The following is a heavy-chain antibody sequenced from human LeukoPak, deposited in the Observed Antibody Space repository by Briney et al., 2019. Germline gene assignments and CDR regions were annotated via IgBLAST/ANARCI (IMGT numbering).Heavy chain of an antibody. Sequence: GESLKISCKGSGYSFTDYWIAWVRQMPGKGLEYMGSIYPGDSDTRYSPSFLGQVTISADKSISTAYLQWSSLKASDTAMYYCARSVYGGNSGQDYWGQGTQVTVSS. CDR1: GYSFTDYW. V-gene: IGHV5-51*01. D-gene: IGHD4-23*01. CDR3: ARSVYGGNSGQDY. J-gene: IGHJ4*02. CDR2: IYPGDSDT.